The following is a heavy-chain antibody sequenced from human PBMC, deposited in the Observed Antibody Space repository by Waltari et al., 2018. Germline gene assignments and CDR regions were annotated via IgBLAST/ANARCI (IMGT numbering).Heavy chain of an antibody. J-gene: IGHJ4*02. D-gene: IGHD6-19*01. CDR3: ACLAVAKDY. CDR1: GGSISSSNW. Sequence: QVQLQESGPGLVKPSGTLSLTCAVSGGSISSSNWWSWVRQPPGKGLEWIGEIYDSGGTNYNPYLKSRGTISVDKSKNQFSLKRSSVTAADTAVYYCACLAVAKDYWGQGTLVTVSS. V-gene: IGHV4-4*02. CDR2: IYDSGGT.